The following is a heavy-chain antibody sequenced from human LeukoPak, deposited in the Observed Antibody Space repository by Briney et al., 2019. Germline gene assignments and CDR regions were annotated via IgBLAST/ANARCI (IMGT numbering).Heavy chain of an antibody. CDR3: ARRLGGGADFDY. CDR1: GGSISSYY. V-gene: IGHV4-59*08. Sequence: SETLSLTCTVSGGSISSYYWSWIRQPPGKGLEWIGYIYYSGSTNYNPSLKSRVTISVDTSKNQFSLKLSSVTAADTAVYYCARRLGGGADFDYWGQGTLVTVSS. J-gene: IGHJ4*02. CDR2: IYYSGST. D-gene: IGHD3-16*01.